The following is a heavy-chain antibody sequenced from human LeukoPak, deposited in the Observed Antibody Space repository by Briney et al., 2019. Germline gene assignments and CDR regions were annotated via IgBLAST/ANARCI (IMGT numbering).Heavy chain of an antibody. CDR2: ISSSSSYI. CDR1: GFTFSSYS. J-gene: IGHJ3*02. V-gene: IGHV3-21*01. D-gene: IGHD2-2*01. CDR3: VSVYCSSTSCPSAAFDI. Sequence: PGGSLRLSCAASGFTFSSYSMNWVRQAPGRGLEWVSSISSSSSYIYYADSVKGRFTISRDNAKNSLYLQMNSLRAEDTAVYYCVSVYCSSTSCPSAAFDIWGQGTMVTVSS.